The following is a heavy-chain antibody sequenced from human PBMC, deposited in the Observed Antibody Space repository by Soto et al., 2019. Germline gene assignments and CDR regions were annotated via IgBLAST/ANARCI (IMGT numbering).Heavy chain of an antibody. Sequence: PGGSQRLSCAASGFTFSDYWMHWVRQAPGKGLVWVSRINSDGSRTTYADSVKGRFTISRDNAKNTLYLQMISLRAEDTAVYYCARVTYYDILTGNGMDVWGQGTTVTVSS. CDR2: INSDGSRT. V-gene: IGHV3-74*01. J-gene: IGHJ6*02. CDR1: GFTFSDYW. D-gene: IGHD3-9*01. CDR3: ARVTYYDILTGNGMDV.